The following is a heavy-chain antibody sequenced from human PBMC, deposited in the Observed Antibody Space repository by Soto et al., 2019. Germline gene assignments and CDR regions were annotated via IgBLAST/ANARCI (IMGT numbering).Heavy chain of an antibody. V-gene: IGHV3-74*03. CDR2: INDDGSSR. CDR1: GFTFSTHW. J-gene: IGHJ4*02. Sequence: EVQLVESGGGLVQPGGSLRLSCAASGFTFSTHWMHWVRQVPGKGLMWVSRINDDGSSREYADSVKGRFTISRDNAKNTLYLQMNSLRAEDTAVYYCTSDILAAGVDYWGQGTTVTVSS. CDR3: TSDILAAGVDY. D-gene: IGHD6-13*01.